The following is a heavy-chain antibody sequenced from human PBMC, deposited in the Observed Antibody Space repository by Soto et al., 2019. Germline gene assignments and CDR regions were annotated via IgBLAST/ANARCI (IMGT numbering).Heavy chain of an antibody. CDR1: GFNFRSTA. V-gene: IGHV3-23*01. CDR3: AKGGDYDLDFDS. Sequence: EVQLLESGGGLVQPGGSLGLSCAASGFNFRSTAMSWVRQPPGKGLEWVSAISGAGDSPFYADSVKGRFTISRDNSKNMLYLYINSLRAEVTAMYYCAKGGDYDLDFDSWGQGTPVTVSS. D-gene: IGHD2-21*02. CDR2: ISGAGDSP. J-gene: IGHJ4*02.